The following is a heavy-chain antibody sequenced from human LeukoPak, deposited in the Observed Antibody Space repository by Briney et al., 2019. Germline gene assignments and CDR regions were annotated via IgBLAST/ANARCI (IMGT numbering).Heavy chain of an antibody. Sequence: GGSLRLSCAASGFTLSTYAMSWVRQAPGKGLEWVSAISATGGTTYYADSVKGRFTISRDNSKNTLYLQLNSLRAEDTAIYYCAKGKVTAFLDWFDPWGQGTLVTVSS. D-gene: IGHD2-21*02. J-gene: IGHJ5*02. CDR2: ISATGGTT. V-gene: IGHV3-23*01. CDR1: GFTLSTYA. CDR3: AKGKVTAFLDWFDP.